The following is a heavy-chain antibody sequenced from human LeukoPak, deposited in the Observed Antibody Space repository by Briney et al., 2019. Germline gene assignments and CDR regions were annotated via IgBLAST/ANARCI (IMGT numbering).Heavy chain of an antibody. CDR1: GGTFSSYA. Sequence: ASVKVSCKASGGTFSSYAISWVRQAPGQGLEWMGGIIPIFGTANYAQKFQGRVTITTDESTSTAYMELSCLRSEDTAVYYCASTFVGYCSGGSCYHITTSWYYFDYWGQGTLVTVSS. CDR2: IIPIFGTA. V-gene: IGHV1-69*05. CDR3: ASTFVGYCSGGSCYHITTSWYYFDY. J-gene: IGHJ4*02. D-gene: IGHD2-15*01.